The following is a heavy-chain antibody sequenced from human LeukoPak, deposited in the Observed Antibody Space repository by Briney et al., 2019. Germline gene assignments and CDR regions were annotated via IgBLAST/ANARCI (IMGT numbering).Heavy chain of an antibody. J-gene: IGHJ5*02. D-gene: IGHD3-10*01. V-gene: IGHV4-4*07. CDR1: SDSTSSYY. Sequence: KPSETLSLTCTVSSDSTSSYYWSWIRQPAGKGLEWIGRIYTSGSTNYNPSLKSRVTMSVDTSKNQFSLKLSSVTAADTAVYYCASDLARGENNWFDPWGQGTLVTVSS. CDR2: IYTSGST. CDR3: ASDLARGENNWFDP.